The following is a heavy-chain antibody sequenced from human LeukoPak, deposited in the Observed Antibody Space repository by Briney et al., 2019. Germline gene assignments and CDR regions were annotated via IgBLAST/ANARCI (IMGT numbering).Heavy chain of an antibody. Sequence: GGSLRLSCAASGFTFSSYAMHWVRQAPGKGLEWVAVISYDGSNKYYADSVKGRFTISRDNSKNTLYLQMNSLRAEDTAVYYCAREFGGVWSGYFATKNHNWFDPWGQGTLVTVSS. D-gene: IGHD3-3*01. J-gene: IGHJ5*02. CDR1: GFTFSSYA. CDR2: ISYDGSNK. CDR3: AREFGGVWSGYFATKNHNWFDP. V-gene: IGHV3-30-3*01.